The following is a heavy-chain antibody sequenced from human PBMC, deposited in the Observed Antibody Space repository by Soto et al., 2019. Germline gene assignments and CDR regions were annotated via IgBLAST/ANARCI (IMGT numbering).Heavy chain of an antibody. CDR3: AKDYLPFGVVIMALYMDV. CDR1: GFTFSSYA. D-gene: IGHD3-3*01. V-gene: IGHV3-23*01. J-gene: IGHJ6*03. CDR2: ISGSGVST. Sequence: PGGSLRLSCAASGFTFSSYAMSWVRQAPGMGPEWVSAISGSGVSTYYADSVKGRFTISRDNSKNTLYLQMNSLRAEDTALYYCAKDYLPFGVVIMALYMDVWGKGTTVTVSS.